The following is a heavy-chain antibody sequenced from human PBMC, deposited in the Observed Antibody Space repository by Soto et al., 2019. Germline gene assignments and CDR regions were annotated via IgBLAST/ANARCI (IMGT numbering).Heavy chain of an antibody. CDR3: AKRRVVGKSVIDY. J-gene: IGHJ4*02. Sequence: EVQLLESGGGLVQPGGSLRLSCAASGFTFSNYGMSWVRQAPGKGLEWFSAISGSGGNTYYADSVKVRFTISRDNSKNTLYLQMNSLRAEDTAVYYCAKRRVVGKSVIDYWGQGTLVTVSS. D-gene: IGHD3-22*01. CDR1: GFTFSNYG. V-gene: IGHV3-23*01. CDR2: ISGSGGNT.